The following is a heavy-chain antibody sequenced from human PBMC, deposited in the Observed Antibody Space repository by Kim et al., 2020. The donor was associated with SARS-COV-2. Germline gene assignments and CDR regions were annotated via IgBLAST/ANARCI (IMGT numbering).Heavy chain of an antibody. CDR2: ISYDGSNK. V-gene: IGHV3-30-3*01. CDR3: ARGYGGASNAFDI. J-gene: IGHJ3*02. CDR1: GFTFSSYA. D-gene: IGHD4-17*01. Sequence: GGSLRLSCAASGFTFSSYAMHWVRQAPGKGLEWVAVISYDGSNKYYADSVKGRFTISRDNSKNTLYLQMNSLRAEDTAVYYCARGYGGASNAFDIWGQGTMVTVSS.